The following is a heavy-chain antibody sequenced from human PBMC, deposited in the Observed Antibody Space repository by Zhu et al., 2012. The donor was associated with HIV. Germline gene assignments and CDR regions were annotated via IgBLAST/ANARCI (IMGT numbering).Heavy chain of an antibody. V-gene: IGHV4-34*02. CDR3: ARSIYDDIWRTALCFGXLAYGMDV. Sequence: QVHLQQWGAGLVKPSETLSLTCAVYNTSFSDYWWTWIRQSPDKGPGVDCGDQSCWTCQFNPSLPSLRSRVTLLVDSSKKQFSLKLTSMTVADAAAYYCARSIYDDIWRTALCFGXLAYGMDVWGQG. J-gene: IGHJ6*02. D-gene: IGHD3/OR15-3a*01. CDR2: QSCWTC. CDR1: NTSFSDYW.